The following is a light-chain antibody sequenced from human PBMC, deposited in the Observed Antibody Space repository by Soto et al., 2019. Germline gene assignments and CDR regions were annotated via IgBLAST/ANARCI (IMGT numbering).Light chain of an antibody. Sequence: DIQMTQSPSTLSASVGDRVTITCRASQSISTWLTWYQQKPGRAPKLIICRASILQSGGPSRFSGSGSGTEFTLSISSLQSNDFATYYCQHYNTYPFTFGQGTKLEIK. CDR1: QSISTW. CDR2: RAS. CDR3: QHYNTYPFT. V-gene: IGKV1-5*03. J-gene: IGKJ2*01.